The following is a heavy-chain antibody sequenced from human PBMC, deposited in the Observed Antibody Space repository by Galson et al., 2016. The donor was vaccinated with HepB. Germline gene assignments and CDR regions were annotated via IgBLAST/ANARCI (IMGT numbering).Heavy chain of an antibody. CDR1: GYSMSGTSF. CDR2: IYLRGTT. J-gene: IGHJ4*02. CDR3: ARATPSSFGELLVHFDT. Sequence: ETLSLTCTVSGYSMSGTSFWAWIRQPPGKGLEWIGSIYLRGTTHYKSSLNSRVTISVDTSKNQVYLKVTSVTAADTALYYCARATPSSFGELLVHFDTWGQGSLVTVSS. D-gene: IGHD3-10*01. V-gene: IGHV4-38-2*02.